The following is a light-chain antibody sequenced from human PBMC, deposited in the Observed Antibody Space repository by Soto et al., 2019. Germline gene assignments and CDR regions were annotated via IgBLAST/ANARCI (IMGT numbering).Light chain of an antibody. CDR1: QSISAY. Sequence: DFQMTQSPSSMSASVGDRVTITCRASQSISAYLNWYQQKPGKAPKLLIYAASSLQSGVPSRFSGSGSGTDFTLTISSLEPEDFAVYYCQQRSNWITFSQGTRLEIK. CDR2: AAS. J-gene: IGKJ5*01. V-gene: IGKV1-39*01. CDR3: QQRSNWIT.